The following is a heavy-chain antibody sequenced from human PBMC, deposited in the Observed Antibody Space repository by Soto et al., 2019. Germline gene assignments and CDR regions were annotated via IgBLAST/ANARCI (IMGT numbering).Heavy chain of an antibody. CDR2: INPNGGVT. CDR1: GDTFNDYY. J-gene: IGHJ6*03. CDR3: VRESGGATATLDYYYFYMDV. D-gene: IGHD5-12*01. V-gene: IGHV1-2*04. Sequence: QVQLVQSGAEVKRSGASVTVSCRSSGDTFNDYYIHWLRQAPGQGLEWMGWINPNGGVTKYAQKFQGWVSMTRDTSIRTVYMQLSRLRSDDTADYYCVRESGGATATLDYYYFYMDVWGTGTTVTVSS.